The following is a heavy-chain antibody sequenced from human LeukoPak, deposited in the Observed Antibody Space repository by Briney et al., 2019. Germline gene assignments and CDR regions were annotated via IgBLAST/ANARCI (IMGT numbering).Heavy chain of an antibody. CDR3: ATEPGELPFDY. V-gene: IGHV1-69*04. CDR1: GGTFSSYA. CDR2: IIPILGIA. J-gene: IGHJ4*02. Sequence: SVKVSCKASGGTFSSYAISWVRQAPGQGLEWMGRIIPILGIANYAQKFQGRVTITADKSTSTAYMELSSLRSEDTAVHYCATEPGELPFDYWGQGTLVTVSS. D-gene: IGHD3-10*01.